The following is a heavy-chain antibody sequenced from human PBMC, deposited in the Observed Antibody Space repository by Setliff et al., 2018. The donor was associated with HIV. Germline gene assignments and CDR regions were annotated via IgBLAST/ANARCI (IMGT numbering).Heavy chain of an antibody. CDR3: ARGHVNYDSSGYSYYGMDV. Sequence: ASVKVSCKSSGYTFTSYAMHWVRQAPGQRLEWMGWINAGNGNTKYSQKFQGRVTITRDTSASTAYMELSSLRSEDTAVYYCARGHVNYDSSGYSYYGMDVWGQGTTVTVSS. V-gene: IGHV1-3*01. J-gene: IGHJ6*02. CDR1: GYTFTSYA. CDR2: INAGNGNT. D-gene: IGHD3-22*01.